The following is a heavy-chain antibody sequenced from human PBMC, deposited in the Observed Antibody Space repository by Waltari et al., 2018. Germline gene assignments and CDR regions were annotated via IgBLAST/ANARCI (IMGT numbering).Heavy chain of an antibody. Sequence: EVQLEESGGGLVQPGGSLRLSCAASGFTFSSYWMPWARQAPGKGLVWVSRINSDGSTISYADSVKGRFTISRDNAKNTLYLQMNSLSAEDTAVYYCASAYYDILDWGQGTLVTVSS. CDR3: ASAYYDILD. D-gene: IGHD3-9*01. CDR2: INSDGSTI. CDR1: GFTFSSYW. V-gene: IGHV3-74*01. J-gene: IGHJ4*02.